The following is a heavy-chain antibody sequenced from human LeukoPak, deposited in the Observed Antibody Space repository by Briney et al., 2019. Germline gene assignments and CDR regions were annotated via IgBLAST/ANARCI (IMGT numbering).Heavy chain of an antibody. J-gene: IGHJ5*02. Sequence: SVKVSCKASGGTFSSYAISWVRQAPGQGLEWMGRIIPILGIANYAQKFQGRVTITADKSTSTAYMELSSLRSEDTAVYYCARGRQSSGPNWFDPGGQGTLVTVSS. CDR1: GGTFSSYA. CDR2: IIPILGIA. D-gene: IGHD6-19*01. CDR3: ARGRQSSGPNWFDP. V-gene: IGHV1-69*04.